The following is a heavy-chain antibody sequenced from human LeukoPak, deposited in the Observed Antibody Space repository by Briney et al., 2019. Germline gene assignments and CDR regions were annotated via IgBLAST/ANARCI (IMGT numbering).Heavy chain of an antibody. CDR1: GFTFSSYW. J-gene: IGHJ6*03. CDR2: INSDGSST. CDR3: ARGAIGDFWSGYLSSLSHYYYYYMDV. Sequence: GGSLRLSCAAAGFTFSSYWMHWVRHAPGKWLVWVSRINSDGSSTSYADSVKGRFTISRDNAKNTLYLKMNSLRAEDTAVYYCARGAIGDFWSGYLSSLSHYYYYYMDVRGKGTTVTVSS. D-gene: IGHD3-3*01. V-gene: IGHV3-74*01.